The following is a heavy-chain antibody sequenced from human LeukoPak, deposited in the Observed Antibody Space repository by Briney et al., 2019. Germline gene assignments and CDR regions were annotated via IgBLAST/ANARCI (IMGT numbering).Heavy chain of an antibody. CDR2: ISSSSDTI. CDR3: ARVRNPGYCSTARCYVGY. V-gene: IGHV3-11*04. Sequence: GGSLRLSRAASGLTFSGYYMTWIRQAPGKGLEWVSYISSSSDTIYYADSVKGRFTISRDNADNSVYLQMNSLRAEDTALYYCARVRNPGYCSTARCYVGYWGQGTLVTVSS. D-gene: IGHD2-2*01. J-gene: IGHJ4*02. CDR1: GLTFSGYY.